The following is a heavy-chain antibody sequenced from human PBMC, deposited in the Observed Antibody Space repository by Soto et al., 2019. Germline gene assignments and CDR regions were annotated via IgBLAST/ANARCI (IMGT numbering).Heavy chain of an antibody. CDR1: GFTFSRYA. CDR2: ISYDEATK. D-gene: IGHD3-3*01. Sequence: QVQLVESGGGVVQPGTSLRLSCAASGFTFSRYAMHWVRQAPGKGLEWVAVISYDEATKYYADSVKGRFTISRDNSKNTLYLQMNSLRDEDTAVYYCARDRDDFWSRDWAYWGQGTLVSVSS. CDR3: ARDRDDFWSRDWAY. V-gene: IGHV3-30-3*01. J-gene: IGHJ4*02.